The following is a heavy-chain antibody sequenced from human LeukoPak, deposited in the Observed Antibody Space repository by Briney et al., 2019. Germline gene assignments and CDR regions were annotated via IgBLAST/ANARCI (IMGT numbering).Heavy chain of an antibody. J-gene: IGHJ6*03. CDR2: INPSGGST. CDR1: VYTFTSYY. Sequence: ASVKVSCKASVYTFTSYYMHWVRQAPGQGLEWMGIINPSGGSTSYAQKFQGRVTMTRDTSTSTVYMELSSLRSEDTAVYYCARAPGPQGHYIDVWGKGTTVTVSS. CDR3: ARAPGPQGHYIDV. V-gene: IGHV1-46*01.